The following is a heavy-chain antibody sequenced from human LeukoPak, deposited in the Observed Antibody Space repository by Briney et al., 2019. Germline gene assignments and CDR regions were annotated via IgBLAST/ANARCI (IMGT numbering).Heavy chain of an antibody. CDR1: GGSFSSYY. J-gene: IGHJ5*02. Sequence: SETLSLTCAVYGGSFSSYYWSWIRQPPGKGLEWIGYIYYSGSTNYNPSLKSRVTISVDTSKNQFSLKLSSVTAADTAVYYCARRRYYYGSGSYYNANWFDPWGQGTLVTVSS. V-gene: IGHV4-59*12. D-gene: IGHD3-10*01. CDR2: IYYSGST. CDR3: ARRRYYYGSGSYYNANWFDP.